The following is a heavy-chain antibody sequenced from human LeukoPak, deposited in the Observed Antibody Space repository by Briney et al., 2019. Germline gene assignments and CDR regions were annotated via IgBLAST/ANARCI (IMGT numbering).Heavy chain of an antibody. D-gene: IGHD6-19*01. CDR2: IYSDGGT. V-gene: IGHV3-23*01. CDR3: ARVVSSRAFDL. J-gene: IGHJ3*01. Sequence: PGGSLRLSCAASGFTFSSYTMSWVRQAPGKGLEWVSLIYSDGGTYYADSVKGRFTISRDKSKNTLYLQMNSLRAEDTAVYYCARVVSSRAFDLWGQGTMVIVSS. CDR1: GFTFSSYT.